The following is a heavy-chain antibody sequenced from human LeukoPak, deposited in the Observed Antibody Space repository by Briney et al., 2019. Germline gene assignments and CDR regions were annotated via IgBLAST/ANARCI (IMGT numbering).Heavy chain of an antibody. J-gene: IGHJ5*02. V-gene: IGHV1-2*02. D-gene: IGHD6-19*01. CDR3: ARDMVSSIAVAGTRGFDP. CDR2: INPNSGGT. Sequence: VASVKVSCKASGYTFTGYYMHWVRQAPGQGLEWMGWINPNSGGTNYAQKFQGRVTMTRDTSISTAYMELSRLRSDDTAVYYCARDMVSSIAVAGTRGFDPWGQGTLVTVSS. CDR1: GYTFTGYY.